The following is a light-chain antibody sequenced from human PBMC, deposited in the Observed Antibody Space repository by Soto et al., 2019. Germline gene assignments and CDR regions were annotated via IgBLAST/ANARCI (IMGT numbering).Light chain of an antibody. CDR2: DAS. Sequence: EIVLTQSPATLSLSPGERATLSCRASQSVSSYLAWYQQKPGQAPRLLIYDASNRATGIPARFSGSWSGTDCTLTISSLEPEDFAVYYCQQRSNWPPWTFGQGTKVEIK. V-gene: IGKV3-11*01. CDR3: QQRSNWPPWT. CDR1: QSVSSY. J-gene: IGKJ1*01.